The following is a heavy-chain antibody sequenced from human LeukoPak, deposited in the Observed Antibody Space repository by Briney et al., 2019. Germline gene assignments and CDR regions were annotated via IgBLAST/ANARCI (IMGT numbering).Heavy chain of an antibody. CDR3: ARPYKDWGFVN. Sequence: SETLSLTCTVSIVSINSSSYYWGWLRQPPGKGLEWIGTIYHGGSTYYNPSLKGRVTISVDTSKKQFSLRLNSVTAADTAIYYCARPYKDWGFVNWGQGTLVTVSS. V-gene: IGHV4-39*01. CDR1: IVSINSSSYY. J-gene: IGHJ4*02. CDR2: IYHGGST. D-gene: IGHD7-27*01.